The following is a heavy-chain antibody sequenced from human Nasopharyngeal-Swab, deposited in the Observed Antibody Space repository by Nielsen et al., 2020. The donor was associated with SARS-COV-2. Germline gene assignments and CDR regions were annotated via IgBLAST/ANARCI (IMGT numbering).Heavy chain of an antibody. V-gene: IGHV1-8*01. CDR2: MNPNSGNT. CDR1: GHTFTSYD. J-gene: IGHJ4*02. D-gene: IGHD3-22*01. CDR3: ARLGACSRMGTMIVVALYYFDY. Sequence: ASPKLSCKASGHTFTSYDINWVRHATGQGLEWMGWMNPNSGNTGYAQKFQGRVTMTRNTTISTAYMELSSLRSEDTAVYYCARLGACSRMGTMIVVALYYFDYWGQGTLVTVSS.